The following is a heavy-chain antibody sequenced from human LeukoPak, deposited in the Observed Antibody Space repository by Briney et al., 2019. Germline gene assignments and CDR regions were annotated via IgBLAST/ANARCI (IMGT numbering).Heavy chain of an antibody. Sequence: GGSLRLSCAASGFTFSSYWMSWVRQAPGKGLEWVANIKQDGSEKYYVDSVKGRFTISRDNAKNSLYLQMNSLRSEDTAVYYCARVSGGSDFWSGYDYWGQGTLVTVSS. D-gene: IGHD3-3*01. V-gene: IGHV3-7*03. CDR3: ARVSGGSDFWSGYDY. CDR2: IKQDGSEK. CDR1: GFTFSSYW. J-gene: IGHJ4*02.